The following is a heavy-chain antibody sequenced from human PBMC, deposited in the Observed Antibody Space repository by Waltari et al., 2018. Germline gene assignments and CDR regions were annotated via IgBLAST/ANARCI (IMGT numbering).Heavy chain of an antibody. CDR1: GFTFSSYG. D-gene: IGHD3-3*01. CDR2: ISYDGSNK. V-gene: IGHV3-30*18. J-gene: IGHJ4*02. Sequence: QVQLVESGGGVVQPGRSLRLSCAASGFTFSSYGMHWVRQAPGKGLEWVAVISYDGSNKDYADSVKGRFTISRDNSKNTLYLQMNSLRAEDTAVYYCAKDKRAIFGVVIYPYYFDYWGQGTLVTVSS. CDR3: AKDKRAIFGVVIYPYYFDY.